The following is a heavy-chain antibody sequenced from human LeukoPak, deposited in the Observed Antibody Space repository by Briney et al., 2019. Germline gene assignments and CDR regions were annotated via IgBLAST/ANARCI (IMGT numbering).Heavy chain of an antibody. CDR1: GFTFRSYA. J-gene: IGHJ4*02. D-gene: IGHD6-19*01. V-gene: IGHV3-30*15. Sequence: TGGSLRLSCAASGFTFRSYAMHWVRQAPGKGLEWVAVISDDGGRQHYADFLEGRFTISRDNSKNTVSLQMSSLTSEDTAVYFCVREQPGDGWSGFDYWGQGTLVTVSS. CDR2: ISDDGGRQ. CDR3: VREQPGDGWSGFDY.